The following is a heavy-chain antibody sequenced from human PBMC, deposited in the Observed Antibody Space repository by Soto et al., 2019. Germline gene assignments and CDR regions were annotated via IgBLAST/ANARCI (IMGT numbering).Heavy chain of an antibody. CDR2: IIPIFGTA. J-gene: IGHJ6*02. CDR3: ARASYTAMGLYYYYGMDV. V-gene: IGHV1-69*06. D-gene: IGHD5-18*01. Sequence: QVQLVQSGAEVKKPGSSVKVSCKASGGTFSSYAISWVRQAPGQGLEWMGGIIPIFGTANYAQKFQGRVTNTADKSTSTAYMELSSLRSEDTAVYDCARASYTAMGLYYYYGMDVWGQGTTVTVSS. CDR1: GGTFSSYA.